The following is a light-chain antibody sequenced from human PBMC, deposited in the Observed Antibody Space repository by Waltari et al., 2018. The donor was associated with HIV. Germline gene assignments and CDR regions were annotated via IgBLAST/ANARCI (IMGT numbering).Light chain of an antibody. CDR1: QDISRW. Sequence: DIQMTHSPSSVSASVGDRVTITCRASQDISRWLAWYQQKPGKAPKLLIYAASTLQGGVPSRFSGSGSGTEFTLTISSLQPEDFATYYCQQANSFPYTFGQGTKLDIK. V-gene: IGKV1-12*01. J-gene: IGKJ2*01. CDR2: AAS. CDR3: QQANSFPYT.